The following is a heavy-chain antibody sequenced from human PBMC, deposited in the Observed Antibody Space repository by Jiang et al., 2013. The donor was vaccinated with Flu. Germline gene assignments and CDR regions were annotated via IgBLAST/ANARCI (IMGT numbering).Heavy chain of an antibody. D-gene: IGHD6-6*01. V-gene: IGHV4-59*01. J-gene: IGHJ5*02. CDR1: GGSISSYY. CDR3: ASSFPRSYSSSFPDAWFDP. Sequence: PGLVKPSETLSLTCTVSGGSISSYYWSWIRQPPGKGLEWIGYIYYSGSTNYNPSLKSRVTISVDTSKNQFSLKLSSVTAADTAVYYCASSFPRSYSSSFPDAWFDPWGQGTLVTVSS. CDR2: IYYSGST.